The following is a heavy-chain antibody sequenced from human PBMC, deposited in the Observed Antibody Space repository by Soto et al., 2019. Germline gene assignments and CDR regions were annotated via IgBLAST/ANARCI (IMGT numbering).Heavy chain of an antibody. J-gene: IGHJ4*02. CDR3: ARGGRDGYTV. CDR1: GGSFSGYY. Sequence: QVQLQQWGAGLLKPSETLSLTCAVYGGSFSGYYWSWIRQPPGKGLEWIGEINHSGSTNYNPSLKSRVTISVDTSKYQFSLKLSSVTAADTAVYYCARGGRDGYTVWGQGTLVTVSS. V-gene: IGHV4-34*01. CDR2: INHSGST. D-gene: IGHD5-12*01.